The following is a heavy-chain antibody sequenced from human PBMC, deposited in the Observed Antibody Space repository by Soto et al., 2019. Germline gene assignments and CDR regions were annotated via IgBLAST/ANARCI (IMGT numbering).Heavy chain of an antibody. Sequence: GGSLRLSCAASRFTFSSYAMSWVRQAPGKGLEWVSAISGSGGSTYYADSVKGRFTISRDNSKNTLYLQMNSLRAEDTAVYYCAKDGALREQLVRFIDYWGQGTLVTVSS. J-gene: IGHJ4*02. V-gene: IGHV3-23*01. CDR3: AKDGALREQLVRFIDY. D-gene: IGHD6-6*01. CDR2: ISGSGGST. CDR1: RFTFSSYA.